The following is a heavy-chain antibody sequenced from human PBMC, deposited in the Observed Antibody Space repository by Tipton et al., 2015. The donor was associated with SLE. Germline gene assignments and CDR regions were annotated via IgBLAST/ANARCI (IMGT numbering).Heavy chain of an antibody. V-gene: IGHV3-7*03. CDR2: IKQDGSEK. CDR1: GFTFSSYW. Sequence: QLVQSGGGLVQPGGSLRLSCAASGFTFSSYWMSWVRQAPGKGLEWVANIKQDGSEKYYVDSVKGRFTISRDNAKNSLYLQMNSLRAEDTAVYYCARDGDGAVAGTWFDPWGQGTLVTVSS. D-gene: IGHD6-19*01. CDR3: ARDGDGAVAGTWFDP. J-gene: IGHJ5*02.